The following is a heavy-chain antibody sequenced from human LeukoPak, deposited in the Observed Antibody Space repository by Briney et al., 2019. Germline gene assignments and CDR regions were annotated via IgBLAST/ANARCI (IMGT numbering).Heavy chain of an antibody. CDR1: RVTCRRNA. Sequence: GWSLAGACSTTRVTCRRNAKNWVLHAPGKRLEWVSAITSGGDSTFYAHSVKGRFTISRDNSKNTLYLQMNSLRAEDTAVYYCAREYDLLTAYYTDLGYWGQGTLVTVSS. D-gene: IGHD3-9*01. J-gene: IGHJ4*02. CDR2: ITSGGDST. CDR3: AREYDLLTAYYTDLGY. V-gene: IGHV3-23*01.